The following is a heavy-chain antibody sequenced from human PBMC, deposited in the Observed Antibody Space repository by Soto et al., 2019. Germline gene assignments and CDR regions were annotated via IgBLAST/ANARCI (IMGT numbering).Heavy chain of an antibody. Sequence: ASVKVSCPVSGYTYINYAFHWVRQAPGQRLEWLGWINDGNGNTRYSQNIQGRLSITRDTSASTSYMELSRLGSEDTALYYCALSNTGFCNSVECPWDFDAWGQGTLVTVSS. D-gene: IGHD3-16*01. CDR3: ALSNTGFCNSVECPWDFDA. CDR1: GYTYINYA. CDR2: INDGNGNT. V-gene: IGHV1-3*01. J-gene: IGHJ4*02.